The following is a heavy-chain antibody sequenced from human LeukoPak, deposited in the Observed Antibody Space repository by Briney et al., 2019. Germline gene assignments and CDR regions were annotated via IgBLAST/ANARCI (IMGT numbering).Heavy chain of an antibody. J-gene: IGHJ3*01. CDR2: IYTSGNT. V-gene: IGHV4-61*02. D-gene: IGHD1-26*01. CDR3: ARDVVGATWFAFDL. Sequence: SQTLSLTCTVSGNSISSGSYYWSWIRQPAGKGLEWIGRIYTSGNTNYNPFLKSRVTISADTSKNQFPLKMSSVTAADTAVYYCARDVVGATWFAFDLWGQGTMVTVSS. CDR1: GNSISSGSYY.